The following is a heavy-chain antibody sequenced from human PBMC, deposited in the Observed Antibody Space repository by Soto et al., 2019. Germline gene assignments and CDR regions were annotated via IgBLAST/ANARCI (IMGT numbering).Heavy chain of an antibody. J-gene: IGHJ4*02. V-gene: IGHV3-73*01. D-gene: IGHD3-10*01. Sequence: EVLLVESGGGLVQPGGSLKLSCEASGFVFKDSSIHWVRQASGKGLEWVGRIRDRAYNYATAYAASEKGRFTISRDDSNNKAYLQMDSLKTEDTAIYYCTRLISAAQDYWGQGTLVTVSS. CDR1: GFVFKDSS. CDR3: TRLISAAQDY. CDR2: IRDRAYNYAT.